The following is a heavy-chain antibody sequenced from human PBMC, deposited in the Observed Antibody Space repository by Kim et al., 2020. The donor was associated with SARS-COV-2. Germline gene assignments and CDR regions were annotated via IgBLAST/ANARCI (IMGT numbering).Heavy chain of an antibody. Sequence: GGSLRLSCAASGFSVSDFTVHWVRKASGKGPEWLGHSGNGPAGYGTTYAASVEGRFSISRDDSQNTAYLQMDSLKSDDTALYVCLFLYISGSATRDHWG. CDR1: GFSVSDFT. V-gene: IGHV3-73*01. J-gene: IGHJ4*01. CDR2: SGNGPAGYGT. CDR3: LFLYISGSATRDH. D-gene: IGHD3-10*01.